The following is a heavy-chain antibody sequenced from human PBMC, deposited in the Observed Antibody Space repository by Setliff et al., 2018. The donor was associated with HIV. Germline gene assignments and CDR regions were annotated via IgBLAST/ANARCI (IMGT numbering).Heavy chain of an antibody. Sequence: TLSLTCTVSGASLSSHYWTWIRQPPGKGLEWIGSIYSSGSNNYTPSLKSRLTISLDTSENQLSLKFNSVTAADTAVYFCAREIGITKSPYWYFDLWGRGTLVTVSS. D-gene: IGHD2-21*01. CDR2: IYSSGSN. J-gene: IGHJ2*01. CDR1: GASLSSHY. CDR3: AREIGITKSPYWYFDL. V-gene: IGHV4-59*11.